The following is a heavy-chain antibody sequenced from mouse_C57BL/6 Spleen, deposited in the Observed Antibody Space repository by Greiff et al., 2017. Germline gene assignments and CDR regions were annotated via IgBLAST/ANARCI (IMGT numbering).Heavy chain of an antibody. D-gene: IGHD1-1*01. CDR1: GYTFTDYY. J-gene: IGHJ2*01. V-gene: IGHV1-26*01. CDR2: INPNNGGT. Sequence: EVQLQQSGPELVKPGASVKISCKASGYTFTDYYMNWVKQSHGKSLEWIGDINPNNGGTSYNQKFKGKATLTVDKSSSTAYMELRSLTSEDSAVYYCARVITTVVATPYFDYWGQGTTLTVSS. CDR3: ARVITTVVATPYFDY.